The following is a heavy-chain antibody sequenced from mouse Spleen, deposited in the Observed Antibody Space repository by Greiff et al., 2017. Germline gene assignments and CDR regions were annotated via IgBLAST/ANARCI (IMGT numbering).Heavy chain of an antibody. J-gene: IGHJ3*01. CDR2: ISYDGSN. V-gene: IGHV3-6*01. CDR3: AREEYYGSSYDAY. Sequence: VQLQQSGPGLVKPSQSLSLTCSVTGYSITSGYYWNWIRQFPGNKLEWMGYISYDGSNNYNPSLKNRISITRDTSKNQFFLKLNSVTTEDTATYYCAREEYYGSSYDAYWGQGTLVTVSA. D-gene: IGHD1-1*01. CDR1: GYSITSGYY.